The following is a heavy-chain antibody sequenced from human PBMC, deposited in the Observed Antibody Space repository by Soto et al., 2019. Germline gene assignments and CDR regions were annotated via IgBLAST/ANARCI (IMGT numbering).Heavy chain of an antibody. CDR1: AFTLSAYD. CDR2: LGAADDP. Sequence: GGSLRLSCAASAFTLSAYDMHWVRQPNGKGLEWVSALGAADDPYYLGSVKGRFTISRENAKNSLYLQMNNLRAGDTAVYYCARAYSGRLPRRADYYYAMDVWGQGTTVTVSS. CDR3: ARAYSGRLPRRADYYYAMDV. V-gene: IGHV3-13*05. J-gene: IGHJ6*02. D-gene: IGHD2-15*01.